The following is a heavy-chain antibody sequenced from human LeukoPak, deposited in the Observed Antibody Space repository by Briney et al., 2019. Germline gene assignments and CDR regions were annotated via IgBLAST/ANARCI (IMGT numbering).Heavy chain of an antibody. Sequence: SETLSLTCTVSGGSIGSSIYNWGWIRQPPGKGLEWIGSIYYTGSTYYNPSLKSRVTISVDTSKNQFSLKLSSVTAADTAVYYCARRVEATYGVFDYWGQGTLVTVSS. CDR3: ARRVEATYGVFDY. CDR2: IYYTGST. CDR1: GGSIGSSIYN. J-gene: IGHJ4*02. V-gene: IGHV4-39*01. D-gene: IGHD1-26*01.